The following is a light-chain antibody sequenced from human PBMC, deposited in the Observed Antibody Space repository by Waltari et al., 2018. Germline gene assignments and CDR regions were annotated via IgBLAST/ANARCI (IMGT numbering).Light chain of an antibody. Sequence: DIQMTKSPSTRSASVGDRVTISCRASQGVGTWLAWYQQKPGKAPKLLIYMASSLDSGVPSRFSGSGSGTDFTLTISSLQPDDFAPYSCQQYRSFSTFRHGTKV. CDR2: MAS. J-gene: IGKJ2*01. CDR3: QQYRSFST. CDR1: QGVGTW. V-gene: IGKV1-5*03.